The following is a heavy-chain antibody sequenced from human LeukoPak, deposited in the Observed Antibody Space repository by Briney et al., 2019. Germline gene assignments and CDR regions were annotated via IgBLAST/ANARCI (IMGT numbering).Heavy chain of an antibody. D-gene: IGHD1-26*01. Sequence: ASVKVSCKASGYTFTSDYMNWVRQAPGQGLEWMGIVHSSGGVIRYAQEFQDRVTVTRDTSTSTIYLELRSLRSEDTAVYYCAGSSHQRNWFDPWGQGTLVIVSS. CDR2: VHSSGGVI. V-gene: IGHV1-46*01. J-gene: IGHJ5*02. CDR3: AGSSHQRNWFDP. CDR1: GYTFTSDY.